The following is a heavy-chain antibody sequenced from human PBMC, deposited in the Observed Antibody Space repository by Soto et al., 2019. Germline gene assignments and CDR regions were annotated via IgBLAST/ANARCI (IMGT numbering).Heavy chain of an antibody. J-gene: IGHJ3*02. Sequence: SVKVSCKASGFTFTSSAVQWVRQARGQRLEWIGWIVVGSGNTNYAQKFQERVTITRDMSTSTAYMELSSLRSEDTAVYYCAAWGGRTCYYDSSGYRDAFDIWGQGTMVTVSS. CDR1: GFTFTSSA. D-gene: IGHD3-22*01. V-gene: IGHV1-58*01. CDR2: IVVGSGNT. CDR3: AAWGGRTCYYDSSGYRDAFDI.